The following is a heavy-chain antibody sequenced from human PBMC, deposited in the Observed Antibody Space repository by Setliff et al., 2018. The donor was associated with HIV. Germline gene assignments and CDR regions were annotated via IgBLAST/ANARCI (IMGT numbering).Heavy chain of an antibody. Sequence: ASVNVSCKAFGYIFTSYGITWVRQAPGQGLEWMGWISAYTANTNYAQNLQGRVTITADKSTSTAYMELSSLRSEDTAVYYCARNPEMAALNYFYYYMDVWGKGTTVTVSS. CDR2: ISAYTANT. D-gene: IGHD6-19*01. CDR1: GYIFTSYG. J-gene: IGHJ6*03. CDR3: ARNPEMAALNYFYYYMDV. V-gene: IGHV1-18*01.